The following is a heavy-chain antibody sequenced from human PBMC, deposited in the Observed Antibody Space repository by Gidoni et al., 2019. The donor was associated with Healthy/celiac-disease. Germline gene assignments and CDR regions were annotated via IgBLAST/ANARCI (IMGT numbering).Heavy chain of an antibody. D-gene: IGHD2-2*01. CDR1: GGSFSGYY. J-gene: IGHJ4*02. CDR3: ARRGYCSSTSCKPLPDY. Sequence: QVQLQQWGAGLLKPSETLSLTCAVYGGSFSGYYWSWIRQPPGKGLEWLGEINHSGSTNYNPSLKSRVTISVDTSKNQFSLKLSSVTAADTAVYYCARRGYCSSTSCKPLPDYWGQGTLVTVSS. V-gene: IGHV4-34*01. CDR2: INHSGST.